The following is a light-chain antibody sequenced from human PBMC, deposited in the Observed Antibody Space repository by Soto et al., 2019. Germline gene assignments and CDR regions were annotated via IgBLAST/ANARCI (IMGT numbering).Light chain of an antibody. CDR2: DAS. CDR1: QSVSTY. Sequence: EIVLIQSPASLSLSAGERATLSCRASQSVSTYLAWYQHKAGQAPRLLIYDASNRASGVPARFSGSGSETDFTLTIDSLEPEDSAIYFCQQYNNWPPITFGQGTRLEIK. V-gene: IGKV3-11*01. CDR3: QQYNNWPPIT. J-gene: IGKJ5*01.